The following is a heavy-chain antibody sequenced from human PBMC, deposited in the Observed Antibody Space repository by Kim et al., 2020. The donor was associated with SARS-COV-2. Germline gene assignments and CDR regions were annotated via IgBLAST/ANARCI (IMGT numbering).Heavy chain of an antibody. J-gene: IGHJ4*02. Sequence: GRFTISRDNAKNTLYRQMNSLRAGDTAVYYCAREGSLGYCSSTSCPGFDYWGQGTLVTVSS. CDR3: AREGSLGYCSSTSCPGFDY. V-gene: IGHV3-30*07. D-gene: IGHD2-2*01.